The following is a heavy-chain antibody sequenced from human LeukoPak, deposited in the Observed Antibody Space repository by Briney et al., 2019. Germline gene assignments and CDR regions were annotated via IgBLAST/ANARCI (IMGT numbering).Heavy chain of an antibody. CDR1: GGSFSGYY. CDR3: ARVYYPGTVAGYYFDC. CDR2: INHSGST. Sequence: PSETLSLTCAVYGGSFSGYYWSWIRQPPGKGLEWIGEINHSGSTNYNPSLKSRVTISVDTSKNQFSLRLSSVTAADTAVYYCARVYYPGTVAGYYFDCWGQGTLVTVSS. J-gene: IGHJ4*02. V-gene: IGHV4-34*01. D-gene: IGHD6-19*01.